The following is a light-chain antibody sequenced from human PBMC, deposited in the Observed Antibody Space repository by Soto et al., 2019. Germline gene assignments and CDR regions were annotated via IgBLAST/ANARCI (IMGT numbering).Light chain of an antibody. V-gene: IGKV1-39*01. CDR1: QSISND. CDR2: AAS. J-gene: IGKJ2*01. Sequence: DIQMTQSPSSLSASVGDRVTITCRASQSISNDLYWYQQKPGKAPKLLIYAASSLQGGVPSRFSGSGSGTDFTLTISSLQPEDCATYYCQQSYSTPPYTFGQGTRREIK. CDR3: QQSYSTPPYT.